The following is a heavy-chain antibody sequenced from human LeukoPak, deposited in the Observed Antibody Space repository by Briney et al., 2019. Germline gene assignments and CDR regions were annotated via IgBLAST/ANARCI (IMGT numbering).Heavy chain of an antibody. D-gene: IGHD3-22*01. J-gene: IGHJ6*03. V-gene: IGHV1-69*05. CDR3: AGSPYDSSGYYYVGLDYYYYYMDV. Sequence: SVKVSCKASGGTLSSYAISWVRQAPGQGLEWMGGIIPIFGTANYAQKFQGRVTITTDESTSTAYMELSSLRSEDTAVYYCAGSPYDSSGYYYVGLDYYYYYMDVWGKGTTVTVSS. CDR1: GGTLSSYA. CDR2: IIPIFGTA.